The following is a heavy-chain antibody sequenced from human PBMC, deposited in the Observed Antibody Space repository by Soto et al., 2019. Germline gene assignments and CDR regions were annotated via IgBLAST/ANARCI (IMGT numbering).Heavy chain of an antibody. J-gene: IGHJ4*02. D-gene: IGHD4-4*01. Sequence: EVQVLDSGGGLVQPGGSLRLSCAASGFTFNNYAMNWVRQAPGKGLEWVATISGTGGSTYYADSVKGRFTISRDNSKNTLYLQMNSQRVEDTAVYYCAKDRLGSNFDYWGQGTQVTVAS. CDR2: ISGTGGST. CDR1: GFTFNNYA. V-gene: IGHV3-23*01. CDR3: AKDRLGSNFDY.